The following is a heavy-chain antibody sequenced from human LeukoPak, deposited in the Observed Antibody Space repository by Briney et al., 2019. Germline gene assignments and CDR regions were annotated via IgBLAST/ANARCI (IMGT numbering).Heavy chain of an antibody. J-gene: IGHJ4*02. CDR2: IYSGGST. V-gene: IGHV3-53*01. Sequence: GGSLRLSCAASGFTVSSNYMSWVRQAPGKGLEWVSFIYSGGSTYYADSLKGRFTISRDNSKNTLYLQMNSLRADDTAVYYCARGGRPYCINGVCYSSGPWGFDYWGQGTLVTVSS. D-gene: IGHD2-8*01. CDR3: ARGGRPYCINGVCYSSGPWGFDY. CDR1: GFTVSSNY.